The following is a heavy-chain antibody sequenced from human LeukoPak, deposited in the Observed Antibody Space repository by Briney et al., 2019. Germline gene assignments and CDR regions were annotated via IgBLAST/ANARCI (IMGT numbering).Heavy chain of an antibody. CDR1: GFTFSNYA. D-gene: IGHD3-10*01. Sequence: GGSLRLSCAASGFTFSNYAMHWIRQAPGKGLEWVAVTSYDGSIKYYADSLKGRFTISRDNSKNTLYLQMNSLRAEDTAVYYCARTLALYGSGSFLDFWGQGTLVTVSS. CDR2: TSYDGSIK. V-gene: IGHV3-30-3*01. CDR3: ARTLALYGSGSFLDF. J-gene: IGHJ4*02.